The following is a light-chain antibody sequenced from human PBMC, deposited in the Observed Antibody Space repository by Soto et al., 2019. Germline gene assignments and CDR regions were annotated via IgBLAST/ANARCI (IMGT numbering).Light chain of an antibody. CDR3: HQYNSYPKT. V-gene: IGKV1-5*03. Sequence: DVQMTQSPSTLSASIGDTVTITCRASQTIVTWLAWNQQKPGRPPKLLIYMASILESGVPSRFSGRGSGTEFTLTSSGLQPDDLGTYYFHQYNSYPKTFGEGPQLDI. CDR2: MAS. CDR1: QTIVTW. J-gene: IGKJ2*01.